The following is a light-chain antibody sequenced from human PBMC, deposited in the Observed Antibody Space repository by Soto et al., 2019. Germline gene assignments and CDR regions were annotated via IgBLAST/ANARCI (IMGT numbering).Light chain of an antibody. CDR1: GSNAGSNP. Sequence: QSVLTQPPSASGTPGQRVTISCSGSGSNAGSNPVNWYQHLPGAAPKLLIYNNDQRPSGVPDRFSASKSGTSASLAISGLQSEDEADYYCAAWDNSSNGPYVFGTGTKLTVL. CDR2: NND. V-gene: IGLV1-44*01. J-gene: IGLJ1*01. CDR3: AAWDNSSNGPYV.